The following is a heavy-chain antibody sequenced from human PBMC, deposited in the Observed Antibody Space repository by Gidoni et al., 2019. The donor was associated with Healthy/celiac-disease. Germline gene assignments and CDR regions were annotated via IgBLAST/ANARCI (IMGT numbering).Heavy chain of an antibody. V-gene: IGHV3-30*18. CDR1: GFTFSSYG. CDR2: ISYDGSNK. J-gene: IGHJ6*02. D-gene: IGHD1-26*01. Sequence: QVQLVESGGGVVQPGRSLRLSCAASGFTFSSYGMHWVRQAPGKGLEWVAVISYDGSNKYYADSVKGRFTISRDNSKNTLYLQMNSLRAEDTAVYYCAKTPLGSHSMVGMDVWGQGTTVTVSS. CDR3: AKTPLGSHSMVGMDV.